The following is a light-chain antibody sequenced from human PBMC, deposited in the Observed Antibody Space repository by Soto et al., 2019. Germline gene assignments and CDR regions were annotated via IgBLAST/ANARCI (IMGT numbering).Light chain of an antibody. Sequence: QSALTQPASVSGSPGQSITISCTGTSSDVGGYNYVSWYQQHPGKAPKLMIYEVSNRPSGVSNRFSGSKSGNTASLTISGLKAEDEADYCCSSYTSSSTHVVFGGGTKLTVL. CDR1: SSDVGGYNY. J-gene: IGLJ2*01. CDR3: SSYTSSSTHVV. CDR2: EVS. V-gene: IGLV2-14*01.